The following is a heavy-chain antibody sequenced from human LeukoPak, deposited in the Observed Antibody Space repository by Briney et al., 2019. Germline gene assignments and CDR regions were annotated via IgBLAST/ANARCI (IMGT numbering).Heavy chain of an antibody. V-gene: IGHV4-39*07. CDR1: GGSISTSNYY. Sequence: SETLSLTCTVSGGSISTSNYYWGWIRQPPGKGLEWIGRIYTSGSTNYHPSLKSRVTMSVDTSKNQFSLKLTSVTAADTAVYYCARTTEGGYSYNYFYYYYMDVWGKGTTVTISS. CDR3: ARTTEGGYSYNYFYYYYMDV. D-gene: IGHD5-18*01. CDR2: IYTSGST. J-gene: IGHJ6*03.